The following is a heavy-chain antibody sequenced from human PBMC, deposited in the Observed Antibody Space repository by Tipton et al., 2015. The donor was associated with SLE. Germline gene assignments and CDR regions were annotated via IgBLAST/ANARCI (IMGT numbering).Heavy chain of an antibody. CDR1: GYTFTSYG. CDR2: ISAYNGNT. D-gene: IGHD5-18*01. J-gene: IGHJ4*02. V-gene: IGHV1-18*01. Sequence: QVQLVQSGAEVKKPGASVRVSYKSSGYTFTSYGISWVRQAPGQGLEWMGWISAYNGNTNYAQKLQGRVTMTTDTSTSTAYMELRSLRSDDTAVYYCARDIQPITAMVTGDFDYWGQGTLVTVSS. CDR3: ARDIQPITAMVTGDFDY.